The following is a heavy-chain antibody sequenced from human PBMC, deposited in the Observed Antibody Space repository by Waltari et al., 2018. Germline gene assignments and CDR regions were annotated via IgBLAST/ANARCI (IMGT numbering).Heavy chain of an antibody. CDR2: IYHSGGT. CDR1: GYSISSGYY. V-gene: IGHV4-38-2*01. D-gene: IGHD5-12*01. Sequence: QVQLQESGPGLVKPSETLSLTCAVSGYSISSGYYWGWIRQPPGKGLEWSGSIYHSGGTYYNPSLKSRVTISVDTSKNQFSLKLSSVTAADTAVYYCARQVEMATTDYWGQGTLVTVSS. CDR3: ARQVEMATTDY. J-gene: IGHJ4*02.